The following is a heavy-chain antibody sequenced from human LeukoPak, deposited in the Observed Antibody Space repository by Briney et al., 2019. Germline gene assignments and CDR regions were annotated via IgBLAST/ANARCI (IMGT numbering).Heavy chain of an antibody. J-gene: IGHJ5*02. CDR1: GGSISSSPYY. CDR2: IYYSGTT. CDR3: AKGAGGFSYYNWFDP. V-gene: IGHV4-39*07. Sequence: MPSETLSLTCTVSGGSISSSPYYWGWIRQPPGKGLEWIGSIYYSGTTHYSPSLESRVTISVDTSKNQFSLKLASVTAADTAIYYCAKGAGGFSYYNWFDPWGQGTLVTVSS. D-gene: IGHD5-18*01.